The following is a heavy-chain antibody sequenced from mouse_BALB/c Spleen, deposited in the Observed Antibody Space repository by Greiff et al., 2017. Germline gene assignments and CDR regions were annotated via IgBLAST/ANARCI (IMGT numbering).Heavy chain of an antibody. CDR3: ARVLRYYFDY. Sequence: VQLVESGPGLVQPSQSLSITCTVSGFSLTSYGVHWVRQSPGKGLEWLGVIWSGGSTDYNAAFISRLSISKDNSKSQVFFKMNSLQANDTAIYYCARVLRYYFDYWGQGTTLTVSS. CDR2: IWSGGST. CDR1: GFSLTSYG. J-gene: IGHJ2*01. D-gene: IGHD1-1*01. V-gene: IGHV2-2*02.